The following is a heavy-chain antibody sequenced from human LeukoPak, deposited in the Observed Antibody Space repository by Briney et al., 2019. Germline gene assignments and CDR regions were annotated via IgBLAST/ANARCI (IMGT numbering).Heavy chain of an antibody. D-gene: IGHD1-1*01. CDR2: INPNSGGT. V-gene: IGHV1-2*02. J-gene: IGHJ5*02. CDR3: ARGNWNDWFDP. CDR1: GYTFTGYY. Sequence: GASVKVSFRASGYTFTGYYMHWVRQAPGQGLEWMGWINPNSGGTNYAQKSQGRVTMTRDTSISTAYMELSRLRSDDTAVYYCARGNWNDWFDPWGQGTLVTVSS.